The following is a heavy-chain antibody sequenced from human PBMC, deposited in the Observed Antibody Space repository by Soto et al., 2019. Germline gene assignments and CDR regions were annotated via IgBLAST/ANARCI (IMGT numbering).Heavy chain of an antibody. CDR2: IYYSGST. J-gene: IGHJ6*02. Sequence: QVQLQESGPGLVKPSETLSLTCTVSGGSISSYYWSWIRQPPRKGLEWIGYIYYSGSTNYNPSLKSRVTISVDTSKHQFALKLSAGAAADTTVYYSARRGLCYDYDYYYYGMDVWSQGTTVTVSS. D-gene: IGHD5-12*01. CDR3: ARRGLCYDYDYYYYGMDV. V-gene: IGHV4-59*12. CDR1: GGSISSYY.